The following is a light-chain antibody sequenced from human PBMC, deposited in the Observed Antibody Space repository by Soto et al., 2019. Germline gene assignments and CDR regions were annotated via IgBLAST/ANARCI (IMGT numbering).Light chain of an antibody. CDR1: QDISDY. CDR3: LQGYSYPQT. V-gene: IGKV1-27*01. J-gene: IGKJ1*01. CDR2: AAS. Sequence: DIQMTQSPSSLSASVGDRVTITCRASQDISDYLAWYQQKPGQVPKLLISAASTLQSGVPSRFRGSASGTDFTLTITGLQPDDFATYYCLQGYSYPQTFGQGTKVGIK.